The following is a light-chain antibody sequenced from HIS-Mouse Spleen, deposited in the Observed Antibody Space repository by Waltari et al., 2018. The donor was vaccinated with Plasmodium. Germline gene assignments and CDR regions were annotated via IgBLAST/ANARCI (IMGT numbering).Light chain of an antibody. J-gene: IGKJ2*01. Sequence: AIWMTQSPSLLSASTGDRVTISCRMSQCISSYLAWYMQKPGKAPAILIYAASTLQSGVPSRFSGSGSGTDFTLTISCLQSEDFATYYCQQYYSFPYTFGQGTKLEIK. V-gene: IGKV1D-8*02. CDR2: AAS. CDR3: QQYYSFPYT. CDR1: QCISSY.